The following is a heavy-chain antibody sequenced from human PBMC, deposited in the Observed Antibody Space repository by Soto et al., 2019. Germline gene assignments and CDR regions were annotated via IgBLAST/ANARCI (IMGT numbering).Heavy chain of an antibody. Sequence: EFQVMQSGGGLVQPGGSLRLACAASGFPFSTPDMSWVRQAPGKGLEWVSTIGGGGETTYYADSVKGRFTISRDNSKNTVYLQMDGLRVDDTAVYCCAKNSGWFNTWGQGDLVTVSS. CDR2: IGGGGETT. CDR1: GFPFSTPD. V-gene: IGHV3-23*01. CDR3: AKNSGWFNT. D-gene: IGHD3-10*01. J-gene: IGHJ5*02.